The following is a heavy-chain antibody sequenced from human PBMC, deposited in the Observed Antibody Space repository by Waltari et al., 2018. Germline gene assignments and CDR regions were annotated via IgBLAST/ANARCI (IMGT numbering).Heavy chain of an antibody. V-gene: IGHV4-34*01. J-gene: IGHJ3*02. Sequence: QVQLQQWGAGLLKPSETLSLTCAVYGGSFSGSYWSWIRQPPGKGLEWIGEINHRGSTNYNQSLNRRVTISVDTSKNQFARKLSSVTAAETAVYYCARDSSGYRDAFDIWGQGTMVTVSS. D-gene: IGHD3-22*01. CDR1: GGSFSGSY. CDR3: ARDSSGYRDAFDI. CDR2: INHRGST.